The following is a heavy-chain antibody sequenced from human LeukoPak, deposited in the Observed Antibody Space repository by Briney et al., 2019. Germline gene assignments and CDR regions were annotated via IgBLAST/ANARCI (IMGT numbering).Heavy chain of an antibody. CDR1: GFTFSNHW. Sequence: GGSLRLSCAVSGFTFSNHWMHWVRQAPGKGPEWISRVYSDGSRILYAESVKGRFTISRGNTQNTLFLQMDSLRVEDTTVYYCARGDAAAVGSPVVLFDSWGQGTLVTVSS. D-gene: IGHD6-13*01. J-gene: IGHJ4*02. CDR3: ARGDAAAVGSPVVLFDS. V-gene: IGHV3-74*01. CDR2: VYSDGSRI.